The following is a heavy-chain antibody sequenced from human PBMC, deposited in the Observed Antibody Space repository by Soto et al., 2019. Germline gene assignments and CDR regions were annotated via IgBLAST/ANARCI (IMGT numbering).Heavy chain of an antibody. V-gene: IGHV4-30-4*08. CDR2: IYNSGNT. Sequence: SETLSLTCTVSGGSISSGGYYWSWIRQHPGKGLEWIGHIYNSGNTYNNPSLKSRLTISVDTSKNQFSLNLNSVTAADTAVYYCASGLSGDKVDQWGQGTLVTVSS. CDR3: ASGLSGDKVDQ. J-gene: IGHJ4*02. D-gene: IGHD2-21*01. CDR1: GGSISSGGYY.